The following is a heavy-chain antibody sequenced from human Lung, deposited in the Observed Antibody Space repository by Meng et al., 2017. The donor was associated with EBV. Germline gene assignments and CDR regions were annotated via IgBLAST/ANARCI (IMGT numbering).Heavy chain of an antibody. CDR3: ARGITMVRGVPGHWFDP. CDR1: GASTISYY. Sequence: VQPKCTGPAMVNAWRTLAIPCTVSGASTISYYGSWIRQPAGKGLEWIGRIYTSGSTNYNPSLKSRVTISVDRSKNQFSLKLSSVTAADTAVYYCARGITMVRGVPGHWFDPWCQGTLVTVSS. J-gene: IGHJ5*02. V-gene: IGHV4-4*07. CDR2: IYTSGST. D-gene: IGHD3-10*01.